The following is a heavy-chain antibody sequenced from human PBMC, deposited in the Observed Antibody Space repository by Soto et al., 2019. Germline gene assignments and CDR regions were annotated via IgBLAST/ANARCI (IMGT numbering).Heavy chain of an antibody. CDR1: GFTFSSYS. CDR3: ARDKRGAIVATIADYYYYGMDV. Sequence: GSLRLSCAASGFTFSSYSMNWVRQAPGKGLEWVSSISSSSSYIYYADSVKGRFTISRDNAKNSLYLQMNSLRAEDTAVYYCARDKRGAIVATIADYYYYGMDVWGQGTTVTVSS. V-gene: IGHV3-21*01. CDR2: ISSSSSYI. J-gene: IGHJ6*02. D-gene: IGHD5-12*01.